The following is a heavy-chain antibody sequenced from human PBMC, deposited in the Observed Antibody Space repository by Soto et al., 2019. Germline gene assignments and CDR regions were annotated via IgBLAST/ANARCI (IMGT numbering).Heavy chain of an antibody. D-gene: IGHD3-22*01. J-gene: IGHJ4*02. CDR1: GGSISSYY. CDR2: IYYSGST. CDR3: ARDYYYECSPDY. V-gene: IGHV4-59*01. Sequence: SETLSLTCTVSGGSISSYYWSWIRQPPGKGLEWIGYIYYSGSTNYNPSLKSRVTISVDTSKNQFSLKLSSVTAADTAVYYCARDYYYECSPDYWGQATLVTLS.